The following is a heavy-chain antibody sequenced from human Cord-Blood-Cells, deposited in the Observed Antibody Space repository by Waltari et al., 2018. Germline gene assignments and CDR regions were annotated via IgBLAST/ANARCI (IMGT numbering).Heavy chain of an antibody. CDR2: IYPGDSDT. CDR1: GSSLSCNW. CDR3: ARPQSIAAAGAFDI. V-gene: IGHV5-51*01. Sequence: EVQLVLSGAEGNTPGESLKISCKGSGSSLSCNWSGSVRGLPGTGLEWMVIIYPGDSDTRYSPSFQGQVTIAADKSISTAYLQWSSLKASDTAMYYCARPQSIAAAGAFDIWGQGTMVTVSS. J-gene: IGHJ3*02. D-gene: IGHD6-13*01.